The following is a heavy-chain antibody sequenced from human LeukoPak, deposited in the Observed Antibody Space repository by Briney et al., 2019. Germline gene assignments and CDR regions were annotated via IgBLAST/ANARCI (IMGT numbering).Heavy chain of an antibody. J-gene: IGHJ3*02. CDR1: GYTFTSYY. V-gene: IGHV1-46*01. Sequence: GASVKVSCKASGYTFTSYYMHWVRQAPGQGLEWMGIFNPSGGSTSYAQKFQGRVTMTRDTSTSTVYMELSSLRSEDTAVYYCARDLADDAFDIWGQGTMVTVSS. D-gene: IGHD3-16*01. CDR3: ARDLADDAFDI. CDR2: FNPSGGST.